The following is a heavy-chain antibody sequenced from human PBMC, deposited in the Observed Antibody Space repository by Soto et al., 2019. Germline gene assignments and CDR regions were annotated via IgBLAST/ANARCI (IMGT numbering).Heavy chain of an antibody. V-gene: IGHV1-69*02. CDR1: GGTFSTYT. Sequence: QVQLVQSGAEVKKPGSSVKVSCKASGGTFSTYTIIWVRQAPGQGLEWMGRILPMLDITNSAQRFQGRVTITADKSTITAYLELSSLRSEDKAVYYCALGSGSAETFDIWGRGTMVTVSS. CDR3: ALGSGSAETFDI. CDR2: ILPMLDIT. D-gene: IGHD2-15*01. J-gene: IGHJ3*02.